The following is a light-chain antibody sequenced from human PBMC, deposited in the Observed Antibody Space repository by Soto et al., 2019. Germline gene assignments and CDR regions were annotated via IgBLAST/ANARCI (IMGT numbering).Light chain of an antibody. CDR1: SSDIGGYIF. CDR3: VSYTARSSYV. V-gene: IGLV2-14*01. CDR2: DIN. Sequence: QSALTQPASVSGSPGQSITVSCTGTSSDIGGYIFVSWYQQHPGKAPKLMIYDINNRPSGVSKRFSGSKSGNTASLTISGRQAEDEADYYCVSYTARSSYVFGTGTKVTVL. J-gene: IGLJ1*01.